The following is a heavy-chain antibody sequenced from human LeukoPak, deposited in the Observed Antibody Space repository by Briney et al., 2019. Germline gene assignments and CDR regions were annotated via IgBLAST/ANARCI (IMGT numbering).Heavy chain of an antibody. CDR2: INPNSGGT. CDR3: ASGIKYNCNDGPGDAFDI. D-gene: IGHD1-1*01. Sequence: ASVKVSCKASGYTFTGYYMHWVRQAPGQGLEWMGWINPNSGGTNYAQKFQGRVTMTRDTSISTAYMELSRLRSDDTAVYYCASGIKYNCNDGPGDAFDIWGQGTMVTVSS. CDR1: GYTFTGYY. J-gene: IGHJ3*02. V-gene: IGHV1-2*02.